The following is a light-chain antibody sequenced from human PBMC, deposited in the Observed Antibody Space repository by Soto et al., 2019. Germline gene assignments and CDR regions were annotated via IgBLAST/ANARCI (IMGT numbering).Light chain of an antibody. CDR3: SSYTSINTQL. CDR2: EVT. Sequence: QSALTQPASVSGSPGQSITISCTGASSDFGNFNYVSWYQQHPGKVPKLIIYEVTSRPSGVSNRFSGSKSDNTASLTISGLQAEDEAYYYCSSYTSINTQLFGGGTKLPVL. J-gene: IGLJ3*02. V-gene: IGLV2-14*01. CDR1: SSDFGNFNY.